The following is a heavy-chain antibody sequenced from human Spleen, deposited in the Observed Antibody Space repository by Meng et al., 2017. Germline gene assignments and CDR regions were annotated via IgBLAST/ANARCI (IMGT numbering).Heavy chain of an antibody. D-gene: IGHD6-13*01. J-gene: IGHJ4*02. CDR3: ARDTIISLEDIAAAGTSAY. CDR2: ISSSSTI. CDR1: GFTFSDYY. Sequence: SCAASGFTFSDYYMNWVRQAPGKGLEWVSSISSSSTIYYADSVKGRFTISRDNAKNSLYLQMNSLRAEDTAVSYCARDTIISLEDIAAAGTSAYWGQGTLVTVSS. V-gene: IGHV3-69-1*01.